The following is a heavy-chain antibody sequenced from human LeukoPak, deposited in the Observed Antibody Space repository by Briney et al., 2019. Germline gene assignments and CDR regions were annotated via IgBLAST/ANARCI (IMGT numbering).Heavy chain of an antibody. V-gene: IGHV3-23*01. CDR3: AKDPVPYSASGSWFDP. J-gene: IGHJ5*02. CDR2: IGGSCGAK. D-gene: IGHD3-10*01. CDR1: GFTFCTLG. Sequence: GSLRLSCAAPGFTFCTLGLTWVRPGSGKGVELGSGIGGSCGAKYYAESVKGRFTISRDNSRNTLYLQMNSLRAEDTAIYYCAKDPVPYSASGSWFDPWGQGTLVTVSS.